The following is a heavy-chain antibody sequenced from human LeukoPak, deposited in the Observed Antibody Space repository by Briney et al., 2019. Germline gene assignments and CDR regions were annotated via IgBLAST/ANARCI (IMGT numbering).Heavy chain of an antibody. V-gene: IGHV3-21*01. D-gene: IGHD1-26*01. J-gene: IGHJ4*02. CDR1: GFTFSSYS. CDR2: ISSSSSYI. Sequence: GGSLRLSCAASGFTFSSYSMNWVRQAPGKGLEWVSSISSSSSYIYYADSVKGRFTISRDNAKNSLYLQMNSLRAEDTAVYYCARNSGSYFRSYCFDYWGQGTLVTVSS. CDR3: ARNSGSYFRSYCFDY.